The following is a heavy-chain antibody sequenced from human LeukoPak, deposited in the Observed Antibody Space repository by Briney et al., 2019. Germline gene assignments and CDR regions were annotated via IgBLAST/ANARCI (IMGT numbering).Heavy chain of an antibody. V-gene: IGHV2-70*11. Sequence: PAQTRTPTCTSSTFSVSTSRMWGRWIGQPLGNAVEWLARYDWDAGKCYSTSLKTKLTITKYTYKNQVGLKMTNMDPVDTATDYCARISEDDNWFDSWGQGTLVTVSS. CDR1: TFSVSTSRMW. D-gene: IGHD5-24*01. CDR3: ARISEDDNWFDS. J-gene: IGHJ5*01. CDR2: YDWDAGK.